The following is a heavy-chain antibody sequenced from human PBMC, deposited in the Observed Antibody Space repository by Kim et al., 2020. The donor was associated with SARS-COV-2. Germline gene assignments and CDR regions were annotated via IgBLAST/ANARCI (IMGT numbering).Heavy chain of an antibody. J-gene: IGHJ4*02. D-gene: IGHD3-10*01. V-gene: IGHV5-51*01. CDR3: ARPRAYYGSGSFHFDY. CDR2: IYPGDSDT. Sequence: GESLKISCKGSGYSFTSYWIGWVRQMPGKGLEWMGIIYPGDSDTRYSPSFQGQVTISADKSISTAYLQWSSLKASDTAMYYCARPRAYYGSGSFHFDYWGQGTLVTVSS. CDR1: GYSFTSYW.